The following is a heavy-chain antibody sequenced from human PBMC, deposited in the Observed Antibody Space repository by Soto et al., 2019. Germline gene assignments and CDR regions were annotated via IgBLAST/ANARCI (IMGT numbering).Heavy chain of an antibody. CDR2: IYHSGST. CDR1: GYSISTGFN. CDR3: VRDWGTGFYQLDS. J-gene: IGHJ5*01. V-gene: IGHV4-38-2*02. D-gene: IGHD2-2*01. Sequence: SETLSHTCALSGYSISTGFNWAWIRPPPGKGLEWIGSIYHSGSTYYNLSLKSRITISSDASKNQISLKLSSVPAADSALYYCVRDWGTGFYQLDSWGQGTLVT.